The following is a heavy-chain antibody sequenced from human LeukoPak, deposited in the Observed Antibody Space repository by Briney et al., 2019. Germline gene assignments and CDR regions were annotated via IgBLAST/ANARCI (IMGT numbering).Heavy chain of an antibody. CDR2: FDTSGSDI. CDR3: ANQRESRGSYYELDY. Sequence: GSLRLSCAASGFTFRNYAMSWGRQAPGKGLEWVSSFDTSGSDIYYADSVKGRFTISRDNSKNTVYLQMNSLRAEDTAVYYCANQRESRGSYYELDYWGQGTLVTVSS. V-gene: IGHV3-23*05. CDR1: GFTFRNYA. D-gene: IGHD1-26*01. J-gene: IGHJ4*02.